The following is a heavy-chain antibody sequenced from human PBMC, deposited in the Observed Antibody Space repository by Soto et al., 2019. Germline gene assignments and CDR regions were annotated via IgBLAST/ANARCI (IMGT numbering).Heavy chain of an antibody. J-gene: IGHJ4*02. CDR3: AKDGGWSLAVDGLFDY. CDR1: GSTFSSDD. D-gene: IGHD6-19*01. Sequence: EVHLLEYGGGLVQPGGSLRPSCVVSGSTFSSDDMSWVRQAPGRGLEWVSGISDSGGSTYYADSVKGRFTISRDNAKNTLYLQMKSLRVEDTALYYCAKDGGWSLAVDGLFDYWGPGTQVTVSS. CDR2: ISDSGGST. V-gene: IGHV3-23*01.